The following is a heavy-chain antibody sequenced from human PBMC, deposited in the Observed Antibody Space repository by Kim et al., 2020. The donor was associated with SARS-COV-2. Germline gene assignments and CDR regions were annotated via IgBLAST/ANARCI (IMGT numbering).Heavy chain of an antibody. CDR1: GFTFSSYG. Sequence: GGSLRLSCAASGFTFSSYGMHWVRQAPGKGLEWVAVIWYDGSNKYYADSVKGRFTISRDNSKNTLYLQMNSLRAEDTAVYYCARDRVIAAAGPGYYYYGMDVWGQGTTVTVSS. D-gene: IGHD6-13*01. J-gene: IGHJ6*02. V-gene: IGHV3-33*01. CDR3: ARDRVIAAAGPGYYYYGMDV. CDR2: IWYDGSNK.